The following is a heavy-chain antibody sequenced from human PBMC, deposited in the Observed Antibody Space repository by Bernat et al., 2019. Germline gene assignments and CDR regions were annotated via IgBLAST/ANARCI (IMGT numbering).Heavy chain of an antibody. CDR1: GFTFSSYS. CDR2: ISSSSSTK. Sequence: EVQLVESGGGLVQPGGSLRLSCAASGFTFSSYSMNWARQAPGKGLEWVSYISSSSSTKYYADSVKGRFTISRDNAKNSLYLQMNSLRAEDTAVYYCARDYHISGYYRVAFDIWGQGTMVTVSS. D-gene: IGHD3-22*01. V-gene: IGHV3-48*01. J-gene: IGHJ3*02. CDR3: ARDYHISGYYRVAFDI.